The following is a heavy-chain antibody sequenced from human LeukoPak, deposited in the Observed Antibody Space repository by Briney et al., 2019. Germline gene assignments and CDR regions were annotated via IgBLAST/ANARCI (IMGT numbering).Heavy chain of an antibody. CDR2: IIPSGHTT. CDR1: GFTFSSHG. D-gene: IGHD2-21*01. V-gene: IGHV3-23*01. CDR3: AKDAWGDQDGYFDY. Sequence: GGSLRLSCVASGFTFSSHGMNWVRRAPGKGLEWVSGIIPSGHTTYYADSVRGRFTISRDNSRNTVYLQMNSLRVEDTAVYYCAKDAWGDQDGYFDYWGQGTLVTVSS. J-gene: IGHJ4*02.